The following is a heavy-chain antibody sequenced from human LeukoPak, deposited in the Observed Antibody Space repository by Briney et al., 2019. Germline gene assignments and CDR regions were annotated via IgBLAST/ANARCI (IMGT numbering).Heavy chain of an antibody. D-gene: IGHD6-19*01. CDR2: FYYRGNT. V-gene: IGHV4-39*01. J-gene: IGHJ4*02. Sequence: SETLSLTCTVSGGSINSSTYCWGWLRQPPGKGLEWIGSFYYRGNTYYSPSLKGRVTISVDTSKNQFSLKLSSVTAADTAVYYCARYVKQWLVLSALDSWGQGTLVTVSS. CDR1: GGSINSSTYC. CDR3: ARYVKQWLVLSALDS.